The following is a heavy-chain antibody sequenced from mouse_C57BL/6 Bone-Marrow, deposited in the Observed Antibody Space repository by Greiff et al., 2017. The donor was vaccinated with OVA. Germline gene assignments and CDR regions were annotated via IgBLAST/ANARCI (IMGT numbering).Heavy chain of an antibody. CDR1: GFTFSSYG. Sequence: EVKLVESGGDLVKPGGSLKLSCAASGFTFSSYGMSWVRQTPDKRLEWVATISSGGSYTYYPDSVKGRFTFSRDNAKNTLYLQMNSLKSEDTAMYYCARQRYYGSYYAMDYWGQGTSVTVSS. CDR2: ISSGGSYT. D-gene: IGHD1-1*01. V-gene: IGHV5-6*01. J-gene: IGHJ4*01. CDR3: ARQRYYGSYYAMDY.